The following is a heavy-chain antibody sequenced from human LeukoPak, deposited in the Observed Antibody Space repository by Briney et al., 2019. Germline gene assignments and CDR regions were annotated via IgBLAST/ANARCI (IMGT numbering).Heavy chain of an antibody. CDR1: GFTFSSYS. D-gene: IGHD4-17*01. J-gene: IGHJ4*02. V-gene: IGHV3-48*02. CDR3: ASLSGGDYRSIDY. CDR2: ISISSSTI. Sequence: GGSLRLSCAASGFTFSSYSMNWVRQAPGKGLEWVSYISISSSTIYYADSVKGRFTISRDNAKNSLYLQMNSLRDEDTAVYYCASLSGGDYRSIDYWGQGTLVTVSS.